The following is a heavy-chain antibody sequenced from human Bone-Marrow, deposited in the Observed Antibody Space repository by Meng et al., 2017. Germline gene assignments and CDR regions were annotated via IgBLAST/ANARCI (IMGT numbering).Heavy chain of an antibody. CDR2: IYPGDSDT. D-gene: IGHD3-22*01. V-gene: IGHV5-51*01. Sequence: GGSLRLSCKGSGYSFTSYWIGWVRQMPGKGLEWMGIIYPGDSDTRYSPSFQDQVTISANKSISTAYLQWSSLKASDTAVYYCARLPITMIVVVITGAFDFWGQGTMVTVSS. CDR1: GYSFTSYW. CDR3: ARLPITMIVVVITGAFDF. J-gene: IGHJ3*01.